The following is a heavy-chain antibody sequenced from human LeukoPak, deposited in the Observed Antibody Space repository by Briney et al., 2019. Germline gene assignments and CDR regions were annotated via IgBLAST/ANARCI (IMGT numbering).Heavy chain of an antibody. CDR2: IYTSGST. CDR3: ARDRSWFGESHFDY. D-gene: IGHD3-10*01. V-gene: IGHV4-4*07. J-gene: IGHJ4*02. CDR1: GGSFSGYY. Sequence: SETLSLTCAVYGGSFSGYYWSWIRQPAGKGLEWIGRIYTSGSTNYNPSLKSRVTMSVDTSKNQFSLKLSSVTAADTAVYYCARDRSWFGESHFDYWGQGTLVTVSS.